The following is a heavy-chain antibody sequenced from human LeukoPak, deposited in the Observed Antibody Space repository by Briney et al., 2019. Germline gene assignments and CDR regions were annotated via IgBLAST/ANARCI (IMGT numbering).Heavy chain of an antibody. CDR2: ISSSSSII. CDR3: ARARGYSYGYSDY. Sequence: GGSLRLSCAGSGFTFSSYSMNWVRQAPGKGLEWVSYISSSSSIIDYADSVKGRLTISRDNAKNSLYLQMNSLRAEDTAVYYCARARGYSYGYSDYWGQGTLVTVSS. V-gene: IGHV3-48*01. CDR1: GFTFSSYS. J-gene: IGHJ4*02. D-gene: IGHD5-18*01.